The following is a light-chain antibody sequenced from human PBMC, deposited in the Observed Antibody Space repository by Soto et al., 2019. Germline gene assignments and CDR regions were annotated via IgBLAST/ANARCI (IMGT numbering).Light chain of an antibody. CDR2: GNN. V-gene: IGLV1-40*01. Sequence: QSVLTQPPLVSGAPGQRVTISCTGRSSNIGAGYDVHWYQKLPGRAPKLLIYGNNNRPSEVPDRFSGSKSGTSVSLAITGLQAEDEADYYCQSYDSSVGGCRVFGGGTQLTVL. CDR3: QSYDSSVGGCRV. J-gene: IGLJ7*01. CDR1: SSNIGAGYD.